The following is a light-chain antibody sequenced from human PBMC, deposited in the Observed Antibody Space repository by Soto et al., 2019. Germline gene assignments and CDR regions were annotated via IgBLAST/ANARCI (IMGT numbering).Light chain of an antibody. V-gene: IGLV4-69*02. CDR1: SGHSSYA. CDR2: VNSDGSQ. Sequence: QLVLTQSPSASASLGASVKLTCTLSSGHSSYAIAWHQQQPEKGPRYLMKVNSDGSQSKGDGIPDRFSGSSSGAERYLTISSLQSEDEADYYCQTWDTGIRVFGGGTKLTVL. J-gene: IGLJ3*02. CDR3: QTWDTGIRV.